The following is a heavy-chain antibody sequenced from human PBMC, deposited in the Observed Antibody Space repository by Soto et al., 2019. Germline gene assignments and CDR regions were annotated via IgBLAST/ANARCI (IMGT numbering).Heavy chain of an antibody. CDR2: IYYSGST. CDR1: GGSVSSGSYY. J-gene: IGHJ5*02. D-gene: IGHD5-18*01. CDR3: ALGAIQLGNWFDP. V-gene: IGHV4-61*01. Sequence: PSETLSLTCTVSGGSVSSGSYYWSWIRQPPGKGLEWIGYIYYSGSTNYNPSLKSRVTISVDTSKNQFSLKLSSVTAADTAVYYCALGAIQLGNWFDPWGQGTLVTVSS.